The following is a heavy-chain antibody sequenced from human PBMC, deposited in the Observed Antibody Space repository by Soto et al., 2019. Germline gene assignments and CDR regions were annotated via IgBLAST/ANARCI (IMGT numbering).Heavy chain of an antibody. CDR3: ASRDPGTSVDY. CDR2: IYRTGST. D-gene: IGHD1-7*01. Sequence: SETLSRTCAVSGGSFTRNNWWTFFRQPPGQGLEWIGEIYRTGSTNYNPSLKSRVTISLDKSENQFSLKVTSLTAADTAVYYCASRDPGTSVDYWGQGTLVTVSS. V-gene: IGHV4-4*02. CDR1: GGSFTRNNW. J-gene: IGHJ4*02.